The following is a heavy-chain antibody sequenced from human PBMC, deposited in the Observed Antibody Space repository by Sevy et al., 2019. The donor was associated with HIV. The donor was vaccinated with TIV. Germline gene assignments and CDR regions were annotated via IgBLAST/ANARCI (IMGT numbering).Heavy chain of an antibody. D-gene: IGHD3-22*01. J-gene: IGHJ4*02. CDR3: ARGTNYYESSGPSYFDY. CDR2: ISPSGVTI. Sequence: GGSLRLSCAASGFTFIDYYMSWIRQAPGKGLEWVSHISPSGVTIYYADSVKGRFTISSDNAKNSLYLQMNSLRAEDTAVYYWARGTNYYESSGPSYFDYWGQGSLVTVSS. CDR1: GFTFIDYY. V-gene: IGHV3-11*01.